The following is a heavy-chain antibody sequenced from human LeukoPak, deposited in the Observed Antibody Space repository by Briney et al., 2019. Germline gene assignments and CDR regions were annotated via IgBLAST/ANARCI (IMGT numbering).Heavy chain of an antibody. Sequence: SGGSLRLSCATSGFIFSNYAVNWVRQAPGKGLEWVSGISGSGISTYYADSVKGRFTISRDNSKNTLYLQMNSLRVEDTAVYYCAKSWNYYDSSGDDALDIWGQGTMVTVSS. J-gene: IGHJ3*02. CDR2: ISGSGIST. V-gene: IGHV3-23*01. CDR3: AKSWNYYDSSGDDALDI. D-gene: IGHD3-22*01. CDR1: GFIFSNYA.